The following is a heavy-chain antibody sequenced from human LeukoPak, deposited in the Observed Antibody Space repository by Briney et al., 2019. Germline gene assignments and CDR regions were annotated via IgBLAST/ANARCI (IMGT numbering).Heavy chain of an antibody. Sequence: PGGSLSLSCAASGFTFRSYSMNWVRKAPGKGLEGVSYISTSSSTIYYADSVKGRFTISRDNARNSLYLQMNSLRAEDTAVYYCAGVSYYVDDAFDIWGQGTMVTVSS. CDR3: AGVSYYVDDAFDI. V-gene: IGHV3-48*01. CDR2: ISTSSSTI. D-gene: IGHD3-10*01. CDR1: GFTFRSYS. J-gene: IGHJ3*02.